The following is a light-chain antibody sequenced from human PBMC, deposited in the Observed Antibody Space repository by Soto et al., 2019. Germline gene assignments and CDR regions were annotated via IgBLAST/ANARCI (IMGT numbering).Light chain of an antibody. CDR1: KSVSNNY. Sequence: EVVLTQSPGTLSLSPGERATLYCRASKSVSNNYLAWYQQKPGQAPRLLIYGASSRATGIPDRFSGSGSGTDFTLTISRLEPEDFAVYYCQQYGSSFYTFGQGTKLEIK. J-gene: IGKJ2*01. CDR3: QQYGSSFYT. CDR2: GAS. V-gene: IGKV3-20*01.